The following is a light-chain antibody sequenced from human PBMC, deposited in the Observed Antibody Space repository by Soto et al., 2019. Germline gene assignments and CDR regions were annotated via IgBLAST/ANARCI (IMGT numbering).Light chain of an antibody. V-gene: IGKV3D-20*02. CDR3: QQRSNWPRT. CDR2: GTS. CDR1: ETVRNNY. Sequence: EVVLTQSPGTLSLSPGERATLSCRASETVRNNYLAWYQQKPGQAPRLLIYGTSSRATGIPDRFSGSGSGTDFTLTISSLEPEDFAVYYCQQRSNWPRTFGQGTKVDIK. J-gene: IGKJ1*01.